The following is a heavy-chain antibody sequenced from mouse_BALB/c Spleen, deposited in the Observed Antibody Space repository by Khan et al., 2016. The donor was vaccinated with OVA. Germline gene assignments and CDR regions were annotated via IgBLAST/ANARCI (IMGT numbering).Heavy chain of an antibody. J-gene: IGHJ2*01. CDR1: GYTFTRYV. CDR3: VRPGNRYERVFDY. V-gene: IGHV1S136*01. CDR2: INPYNDGT. Sequence: VQLKESGPELVKPGASVKMSCKASGYTFTRYVMHWVKQKPGQGLEWIGYINPYNDGTKYNEKFKGKATLTSDKSSSTAYMELSSLTSADSAVYYCVRPGNRYERVFDYWGQGTTLTVSS. D-gene: IGHD2-14*01.